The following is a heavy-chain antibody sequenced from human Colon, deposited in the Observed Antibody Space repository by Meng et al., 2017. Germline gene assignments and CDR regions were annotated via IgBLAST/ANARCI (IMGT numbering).Heavy chain of an antibody. CDR2: ITGNGNT. V-gene: IGHV1-3*01. CDR1: GYTFISNA. D-gene: IGHD6-13*01. Sequence: ASVKVSCKASGYTFISNAIHWVRQAPGQRLEWMGWITGNGNTKYSQKFQGRVTITRDTSANTAFMELSSLRSEDTAVYYCARDYKPGIAATYEDGMGVWGQGNTV. J-gene: IGHJ6*01. CDR3: ARDYKPGIAATYEDGMGV.